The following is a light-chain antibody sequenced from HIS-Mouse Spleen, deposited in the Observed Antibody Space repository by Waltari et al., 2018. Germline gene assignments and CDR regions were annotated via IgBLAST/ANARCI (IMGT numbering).Light chain of an antibody. CDR3: QVWDSSSDHVV. CDR1: NIGSKS. V-gene: IGLV3-21*02. Sequence: SYVLTQPPSVSVAPGQTARITCGGNNIGSKSVHWYQQKPGQVPVLVVYDDSGRPSGLPERFSGSNSGTTATLTISRVEAGDEADYYCQVWDSSSDHVVFGGGTKLTVL. J-gene: IGLJ2*01. CDR2: DDS.